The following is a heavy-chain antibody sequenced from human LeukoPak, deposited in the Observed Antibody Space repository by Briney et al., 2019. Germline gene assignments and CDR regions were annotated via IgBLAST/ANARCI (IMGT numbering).Heavy chain of an antibody. J-gene: IGHJ4*02. D-gene: IGHD3-22*01. CDR3: ARSLIDSSGYYPLYFDY. CDR2: ISAYNGNT. CDR1: GYTFTSYG. V-gene: IGHV1-18*01. Sequence: ASVKVSCKASGYTFTSYGISWVRQAPGQGLEWMGWISAYNGNTNYAQKLQGRVTMTTDTSTSTAYMELGSLRSDDTAVYYCARSLIDSSGYYPLYFDYWGQGTLVTVSS.